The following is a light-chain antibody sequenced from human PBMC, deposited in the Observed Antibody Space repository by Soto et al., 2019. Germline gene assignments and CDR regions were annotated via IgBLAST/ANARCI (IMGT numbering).Light chain of an antibody. CDR2: AAS. CDR1: QGIGSW. V-gene: IGKV1D-12*01. J-gene: IGKJ2*01. Sequence: DIQMPQSPSSVSASVGDRVAITCRASQGIGSWLAWYQQKPGKAPKLLIYAASNLQSGVPSRFSGSGSGTDFTLTIGSLQPEDFATYYCQQVNSFPYTFGQGTKLEIK. CDR3: QQVNSFPYT.